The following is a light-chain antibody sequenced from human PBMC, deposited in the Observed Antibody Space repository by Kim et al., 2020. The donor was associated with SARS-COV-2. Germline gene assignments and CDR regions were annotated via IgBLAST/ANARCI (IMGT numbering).Light chain of an antibody. CDR2: WAS. Sequence: RATLNCKSSQTVLYNSNNKNYLAWYQQKPGQAPKLLIYWASIRESGVSDRFSGSGSETDFTLTISSLQAEDVAVYYCQQYYSPPPSFGQGTKLEI. J-gene: IGKJ2*03. V-gene: IGKV4-1*01. CDR1: QTVLYNSNNKNY. CDR3: QQYYSPPPS.